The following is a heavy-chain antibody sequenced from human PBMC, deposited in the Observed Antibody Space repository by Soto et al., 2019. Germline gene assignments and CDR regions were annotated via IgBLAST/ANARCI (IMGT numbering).Heavy chain of an antibody. Sequence: GGSLRLSCAASGFTFSSYEMNWVRQAPGKGLEWVSYISSSGSTIYYADSVKGRFTISRDNAKNSLYLQMNSLRAEDTAVYYCARGYSGSYYTYYGMDVWGQGTTVTVSS. CDR1: GFTFSSYE. CDR3: ARGYSGSYYTYYGMDV. V-gene: IGHV3-48*03. CDR2: ISSSGSTI. J-gene: IGHJ6*02. D-gene: IGHD1-26*01.